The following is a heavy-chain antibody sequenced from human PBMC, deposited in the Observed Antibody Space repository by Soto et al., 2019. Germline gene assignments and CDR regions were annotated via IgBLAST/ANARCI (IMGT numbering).Heavy chain of an antibody. J-gene: IGHJ5*02. CDR1: GYTFTSYD. CDR2: MIPNSGNT. CDR3: ARGNGGSDDWCDP. Sequence: QVQLVQSGAEVKKPGASVKVSCKASGYTFTSYDINWVRQATGQGLEWMGWMIPNSGNTGYAQKVQGRLNMTRNTSISTAYMELSSLRAEDTAVYYCARGNGGSDDWCDPWGHGTLVTVSS. D-gene: IGHD1-26*01. V-gene: IGHV1-8*01.